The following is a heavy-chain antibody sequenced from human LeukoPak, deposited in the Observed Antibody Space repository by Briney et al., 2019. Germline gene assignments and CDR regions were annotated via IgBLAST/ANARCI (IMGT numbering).Heavy chain of an antibody. J-gene: IGHJ4*02. CDR2: ISYSGST. Sequence: GSLRLSCAASGFTVSSYYWSWIRQPPGKGLEWIGYISYSGSTNYNPSLKSRVTISVDTSKNQFSLKLSSVTAADTAVYYCARGTPKQWPIYYFDYWGQGTLVTVSS. CDR1: GFTVSSYY. D-gene: IGHD6-19*01. CDR3: ARGTPKQWPIYYFDY. V-gene: IGHV4-59*08.